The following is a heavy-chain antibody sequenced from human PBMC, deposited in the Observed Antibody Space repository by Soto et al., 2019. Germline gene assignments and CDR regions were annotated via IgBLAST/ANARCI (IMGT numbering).Heavy chain of an antibody. CDR2: INPGYPAGRST. Sequence: ASVKVSCKSSGYTLATFLMHCVLQAPGQGLEWMGVINPGYPAGRSTTYAQKFQGRVTMTTDTSTSTVYMELSRLRSDDTAVYYCAREAIVAGATTGMDVWGQGTTVTVSS. CDR3: AREAIVAGATTGMDV. J-gene: IGHJ6*02. D-gene: IGHD1-26*01. V-gene: IGHV1-46*01. CDR1: GYTLATFL.